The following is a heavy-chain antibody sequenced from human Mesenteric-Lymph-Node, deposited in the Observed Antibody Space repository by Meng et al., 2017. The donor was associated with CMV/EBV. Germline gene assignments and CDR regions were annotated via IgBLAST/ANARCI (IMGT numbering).Heavy chain of an antibody. CDR3: ARGYCTSTTCSEPYYFDY. CDR1: FTFSSYS. D-gene: IGHD2-2*01. Sequence: FTFSSYSMNWVRQAPGKGLEWVSSISSSSSYIYYADSVKGRFTISRDNAKNSLYLQMNSLRAEDTAVYYCARGYCTSTTCSEPYYFDYWGQGTLVTVSS. J-gene: IGHJ4*02. CDR2: ISSSSSYI. V-gene: IGHV3-21*01.